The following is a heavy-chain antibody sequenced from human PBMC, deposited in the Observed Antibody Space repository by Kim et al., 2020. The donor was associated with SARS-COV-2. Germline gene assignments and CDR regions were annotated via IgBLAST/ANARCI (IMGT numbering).Heavy chain of an antibody. V-gene: IGHV4-39*01. CDR3: ASRPANVDYYGSESYFPFFYDY. J-gene: IGHJ4*02. D-gene: IGHD3-10*01. CDR1: GGSISSSSYY. CDR2: IYYSGST. Sequence: SETLSLTCTVSGGSISSSSYYWGWIRQPPGKGLEWIGSIYYSGSTYYNPSLKSRVTISVDTSKNQFSLKLSSVTAADTAVYYCASRPANVDYYGSESYFPFFYDYWGQGTLVTVSS.